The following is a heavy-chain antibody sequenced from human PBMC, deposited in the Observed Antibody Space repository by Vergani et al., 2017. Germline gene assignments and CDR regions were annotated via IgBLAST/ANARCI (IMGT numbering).Heavy chain of an antibody. J-gene: IGHJ2*01. Sequence: QMQLQESGPGLVKASETLSLTCTVSGDSIISRSYYWGWIRQPPGKGLEWIGSIYNSGNGDSSSSLMSRVTISADTSKNQLSLRLTSVTAADTAVYYCASGKYYSDSTSHFRGRYFDVWGRGTLVTVPS. D-gene: IGHD3-16*01. CDR3: ASGKYYSDSTSHFRGRYFDV. CDR2: IYNSGNG. CDR1: GDSIISRSYY. V-gene: IGHV4-39*01.